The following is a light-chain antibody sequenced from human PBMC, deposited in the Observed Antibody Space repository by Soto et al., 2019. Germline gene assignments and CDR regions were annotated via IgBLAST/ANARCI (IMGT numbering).Light chain of an antibody. Sequence: QSVLTQSPSSSASLGASVKLTCTLSSGRSSYAIAWHQQQPEKGRRYLMKLNSDGSHSKGDGIPDRFSGSSSGAERYLTISTLQSEDEADYYCQTWGTGIHVFGTGTKVTVL. CDR3: QTWGTGIHV. CDR1: SGRSSYA. V-gene: IGLV4-69*01. CDR2: LNSDGSH. J-gene: IGLJ1*01.